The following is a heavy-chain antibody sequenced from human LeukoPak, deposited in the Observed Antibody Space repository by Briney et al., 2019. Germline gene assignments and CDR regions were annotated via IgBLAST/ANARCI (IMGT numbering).Heavy chain of an antibody. CDR2: TKNKDNSYTT. CDR3: ARRGFGAYGGRRGFGAYGIDY. V-gene: IGHV3-72*01. Sequence: HSGGSLRLSCAASGFALSDHYMDWVRQAPGKRLEWVGRTKNKDNSYTTEYAASVKGRFTISRDDSENSLYLQMNSLKTEDTAVYYCARRGFGAYGGRRGFGAYGIDYWGQGTLVTVSS. CDR1: GFALSDHY. D-gene: IGHD5-12*01. J-gene: IGHJ4*02.